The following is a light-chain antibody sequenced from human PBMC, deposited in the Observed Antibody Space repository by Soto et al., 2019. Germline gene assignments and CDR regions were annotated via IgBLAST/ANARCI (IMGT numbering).Light chain of an antibody. CDR2: KVS. J-gene: IGKJ1*01. CDR1: RSLVYSDGNTY. CDR3: LQGSHWPPT. V-gene: IGKV2-30*01. Sequence: DVVMTQSPLSLPVTLGQSAYISCKSSRSLVYSDGNTYLNWFHQRPGQSPRRLIYKVSNRDSGVPDRFSGSGSGTDFTLTISRVEAEDVGVYYCLQGSHWPPTFGQGTKVESK.